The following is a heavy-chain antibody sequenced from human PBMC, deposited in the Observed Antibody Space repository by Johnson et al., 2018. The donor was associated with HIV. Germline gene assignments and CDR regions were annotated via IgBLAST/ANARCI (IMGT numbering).Heavy chain of an antibody. V-gene: IGHV3-30*02. J-gene: IGHJ3*02. CDR3: AKKGNVGSWDLDAFDI. CDR2: IRYDGSNK. CDR1: GFTFSSYG. Sequence: QVQLVESGGGVVQPGGSLRLSCAASGFTFSSYGMHWVRQAPGKGLEWVAFIRYDGSNKYYADSVKGRFTISRDNSKNTLYLQMNSLRAEDTAIYYCAKKGNVGSWDLDAFDIWGQGTMVTVS. D-gene: IGHD1-26*01.